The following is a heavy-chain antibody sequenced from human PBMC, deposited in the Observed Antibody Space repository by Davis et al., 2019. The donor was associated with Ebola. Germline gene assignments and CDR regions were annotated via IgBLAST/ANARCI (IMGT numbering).Heavy chain of an antibody. CDR1: GFTFSSYG. CDR2: IWYDGSNK. D-gene: IGHD3-3*01. J-gene: IGHJ4*02. CDR3: ARDKGDYDFWSGYYTGPDY. V-gene: IGHV3-33*01. Sequence: GESLKISCAASGFTFSSYGMHWVRQAPGKGLEWVAVIWYDGSNKYYADSVKGRFTISRDNSKNTLYLQMNSLRAEDTAVYYCARDKGDYDFWSGYYTGPDYWGQGTLVTVSS.